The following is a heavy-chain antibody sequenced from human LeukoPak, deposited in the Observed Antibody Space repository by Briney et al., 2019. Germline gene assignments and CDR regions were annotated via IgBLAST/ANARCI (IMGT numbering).Heavy chain of an antibody. Sequence: GASVKVSCKASGYTFTSYDINWVRQANGQGLEWMGWMNPNSGNTGYAQKFQGRVTMTRNTSISTAYMELSSLRSEDTAVYYCAREERREGNPFDYWGQGTLVTVSS. J-gene: IGHJ4*02. D-gene: IGHD1-1*01. V-gene: IGHV1-8*01. CDR1: GYTFTSYD. CDR3: AREERREGNPFDY. CDR2: MNPNSGNT.